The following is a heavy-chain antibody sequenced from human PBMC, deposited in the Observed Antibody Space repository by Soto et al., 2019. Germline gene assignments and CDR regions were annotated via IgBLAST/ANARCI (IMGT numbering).Heavy chain of an antibody. D-gene: IGHD4-17*01. CDR1: GGTFSSYT. CDR3: ARGWVDGDYDLRPFFDY. Sequence: QVQLVQSGAEVKKPGSSVKVSCKASGGTFSSYTISWVRQAPGQGLEWMGRIIPILGIANYAQKFQGRVTITADKSTSTAYMELSSLRSEDTAVYYCARGWVDGDYDLRPFFDYWGQGTLVTGSS. J-gene: IGHJ4*02. V-gene: IGHV1-69*02. CDR2: IIPILGIA.